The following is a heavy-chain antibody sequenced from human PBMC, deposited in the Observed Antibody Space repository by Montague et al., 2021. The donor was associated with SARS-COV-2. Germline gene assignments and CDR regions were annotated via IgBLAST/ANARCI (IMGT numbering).Heavy chain of an antibody. CDR1: GGPLSDFF. J-gene: IGHJ3*01. Sequence: SETLSLTCAVSGGPLSDFFCSWIRHTHAKGLEWIWVISHGGATKYNPTLKSRATVSVDTSRTQCSLKLNSVTAADTGAYDCARAPASYEVLTGHDSELDFWGRGTMVIVSS. V-gene: IGHV4-34*01. CDR2: ISHGGAT. D-gene: IGHD3-9*01. CDR3: ARAPASYEVLTGHDSELDF.